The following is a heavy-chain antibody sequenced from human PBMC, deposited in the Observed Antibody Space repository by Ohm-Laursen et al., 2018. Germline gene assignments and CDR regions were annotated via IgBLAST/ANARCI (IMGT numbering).Heavy chain of an antibody. CDR1: GFTFSDYY. D-gene: IGHD3-22*01. CDR3: ARANYYDSSGSDAFDI. V-gene: IGHV3-11*01. CDR2: ISSSGYTI. J-gene: IGHJ3*02. Sequence: SLRLSCSASGFTFSDYYMSWIRQAPGKGLEWVSYISSSGYTIYYADSVKGRFTISRDNAKNSLYLQVNSLRAEDTAVYYCARANYYDSSGSDAFDIWGQGTMVTVSS.